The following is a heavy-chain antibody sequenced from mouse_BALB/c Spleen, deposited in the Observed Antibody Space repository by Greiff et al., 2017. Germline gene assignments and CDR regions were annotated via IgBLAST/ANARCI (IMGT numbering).Heavy chain of an antibody. CDR2: IDPSDSET. D-gene: IGHD2-14*01. J-gene: IGHJ3*01. Sequence: QVQLPQPGAELVRPGASVKLSCKASGYTFTSYWMNWVKQRPEQGLEGIGRIDPSDSETHYNQKFKDKAILTVDKSSSTAYMQLSSLTSEDSAVYYCARRGYDEFAYWGPGTLVTVSA. CDR1: GYTFTSYW. V-gene: IGHV1-52*01. CDR3: ARRGYDEFAY.